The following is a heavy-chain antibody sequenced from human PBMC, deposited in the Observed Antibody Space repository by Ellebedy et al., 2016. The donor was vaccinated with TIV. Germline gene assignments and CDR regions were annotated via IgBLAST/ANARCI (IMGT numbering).Heavy chain of an antibody. D-gene: IGHD6-6*01. J-gene: IGHJ4*02. Sequence: SETLSLXXAVYGGSFSGYFWTRIRQPPGKGLEWIGEINHSGSTNYNPSLKSRVTISVDTSKNQFSLKLRSVTAADTAVYYCAKSLHYSSSSFFDFWGQGTLVTVSS. CDR1: GGSFSGYF. CDR2: INHSGST. CDR3: AKSLHYSSSSFFDF. V-gene: IGHV4-34*01.